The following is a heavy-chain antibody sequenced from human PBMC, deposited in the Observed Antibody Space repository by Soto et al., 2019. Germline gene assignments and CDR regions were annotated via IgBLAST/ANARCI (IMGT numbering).Heavy chain of an antibody. V-gene: IGHV3-74*01. CDR3: VRGDGDYYDGNGYLGRH. D-gene: IGHD3-22*01. CDR2: IKNDGSGT. Sequence: EVQLVETGGGLVQPGGSLGLSCAASGFTFSTYWMHWVRQAPGKGLVWVSRIKNDGSGTYYVDSVEGRFTISRDNAKNTLYLQMHSLGAEDTAVYYCVRGDGDYYDGNGYLGRHWGQGTLVTVSS. J-gene: IGHJ4*02. CDR1: GFTFSTYW.